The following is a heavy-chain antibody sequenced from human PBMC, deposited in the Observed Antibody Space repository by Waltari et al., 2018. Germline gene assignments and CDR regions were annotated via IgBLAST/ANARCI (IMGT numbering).Heavy chain of an antibody. CDR1: GYTFTSYA. Sequence: QVQLVQSGAEVKKPGASVKVSCKASGYTFTSYAMHWVRQAPGQRLEGMGWINAGNGNTKYSQKFPGRVTITRDTSASTAYMELSSLRSEDTAVYYCAREENPYSSSSVYWGQGTLVTVSS. J-gene: IGHJ4*02. D-gene: IGHD6-6*01. CDR3: AREENPYSSSSVY. CDR2: INAGNGNT. V-gene: IGHV1-3*01.